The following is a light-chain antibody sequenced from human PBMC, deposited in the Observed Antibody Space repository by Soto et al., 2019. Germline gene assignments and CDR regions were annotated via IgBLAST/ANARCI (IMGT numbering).Light chain of an antibody. CDR3: QQYNIWPQT. V-gene: IGKV3-15*01. CDR2: GAS. CDR1: QSVSRN. Sequence: EIVMTQSPATLPVTPGERATPSGRASQSVSRNLAWYQQTRGQAPRLXIYGASTRATGIPARFSGSGSGTEFTRTISSLQSADFALDDCQQYNIWPQTFCQGTKVDIK. J-gene: IGKJ1*01.